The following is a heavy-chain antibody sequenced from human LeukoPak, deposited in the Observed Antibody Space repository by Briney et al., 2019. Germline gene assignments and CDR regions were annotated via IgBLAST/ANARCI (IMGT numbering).Heavy chain of an antibody. CDR1: GFTFSTYW. V-gene: IGHV3-74*01. D-gene: IGHD3-10*01. CDR3: VSGPDGASY. Sequence: PGGSLRLSCAASGFTFSTYWMHWVRQAPGKGLVWVSRIDSDRGTTSYADSVRGRFTISRDNAKNTLFLQMNSLRGDDTAVYYRVSGPDGASYWGQGTLVTVSS. J-gene: IGHJ4*02. CDR2: IDSDRGTT.